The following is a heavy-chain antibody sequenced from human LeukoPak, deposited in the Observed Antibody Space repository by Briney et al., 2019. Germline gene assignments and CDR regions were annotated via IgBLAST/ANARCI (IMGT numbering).Heavy chain of an antibody. V-gene: IGHV3-48*01. CDR3: AKGPAALYCSGGSCYGPFDY. CDR1: GFSFSSSG. CDR2: IDTSSNTK. Sequence: GGSLRLSCAASGFSFSSSGMNWVRQAPGKGLEWISYIDTSSNTKNYADSVKGRFTISRDNSKNTVYLQMNSLRAEDTAVYHCAKGPAALYCSGGSCYGPFDYWGQGTLVTVSS. D-gene: IGHD2-15*01. J-gene: IGHJ4*02.